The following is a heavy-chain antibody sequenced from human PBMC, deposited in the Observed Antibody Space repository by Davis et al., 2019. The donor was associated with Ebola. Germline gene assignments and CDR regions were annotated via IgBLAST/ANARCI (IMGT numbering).Heavy chain of an antibody. V-gene: IGHV1-18*01. CDR1: CYTFTTAG. J-gene: IGHJ6*02. CDR3: ARDASGSNYYYYGMDV. D-gene: IGHD6-19*01. Sequence: ASVKVSCKASCYTFTTAGISWVRQAPGQGLEWMGWISGYNGNTNYAQNLQGRVTMTTDTSTSTAYMELRSLRSDDTAVYYCARDASGSNYYYYGMDVWGQGTTVTVSS. CDR2: ISGYNGNT.